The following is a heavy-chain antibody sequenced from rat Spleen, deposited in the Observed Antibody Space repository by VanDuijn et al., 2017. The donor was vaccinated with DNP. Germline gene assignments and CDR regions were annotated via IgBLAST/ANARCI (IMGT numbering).Heavy chain of an antibody. CDR1: GFTFSGYW. Sequence: EVQLVETGGGLVQPGRSLKLSCVASGFTFSGYWMFWIRQAPGRGLEWVASINSDGGGNYYSDSVKGRFTISRNNAENTVYLQMNSLRSEDTATYYGARQLVDYWGQGVMVTVSS. CDR3: ARQLVDY. J-gene: IGHJ2*01. V-gene: IGHV5-58*01. CDR2: INSDGGGN. D-gene: IGHD1-10*01.